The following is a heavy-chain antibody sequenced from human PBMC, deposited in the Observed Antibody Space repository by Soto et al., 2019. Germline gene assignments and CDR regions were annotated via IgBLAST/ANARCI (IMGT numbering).Heavy chain of an antibody. CDR1: GGYISSSNW. CDR2: IYHSGST. J-gene: IGHJ5*02. Sequence: QVQLQESGPGLVKPSGTLSLTCAVSGGYISSSNWWSWVRQPPGKGLEWIGEIYHSGSTNYNPSLQSRVTISVDKSKNQFSLKLSSVTAADTAVYYCARKRSIAAAGPNWFDPWGQGTLVTVSS. CDR3: ARKRSIAAAGPNWFDP. V-gene: IGHV4-4*02. D-gene: IGHD6-13*01.